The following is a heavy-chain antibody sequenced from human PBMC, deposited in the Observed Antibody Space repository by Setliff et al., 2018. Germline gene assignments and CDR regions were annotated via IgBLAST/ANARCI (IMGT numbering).Heavy chain of an antibody. Sequence: SETLSLTCTVSGGSISSSSYYWGWIRQPPGKGLEWIGSIYYSGSTYYNPSLKSRVTISVDTSKNQFSLKLSSVTAADTAVYYCARSAEKYSSGWSQGFDYWGQGTLVTVSS. D-gene: IGHD6-19*01. CDR3: ARSAEKYSSGWSQGFDY. V-gene: IGHV4-39*01. CDR2: IYYSGST. CDR1: GGSISSSSYY. J-gene: IGHJ4*02.